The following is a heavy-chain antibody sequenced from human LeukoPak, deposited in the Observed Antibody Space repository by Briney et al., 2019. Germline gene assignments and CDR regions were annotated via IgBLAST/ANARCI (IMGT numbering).Heavy chain of an antibody. V-gene: IGHV1-2*02. J-gene: IGHJ4*02. CDR3: ARDNPDSPLHY. Sequence: ASVKVSCKASGYTFTGYYMHWVRQAPGQGLEWMGWINPNSGGTNYAQKFHGRVTVTRDTSISTAYMELSRLRSDDTAVYYCARDNPDSPLHYWGQGTLVTVSS. CDR2: INPNSGGT. D-gene: IGHD2-15*01. CDR1: GYTFTGYY.